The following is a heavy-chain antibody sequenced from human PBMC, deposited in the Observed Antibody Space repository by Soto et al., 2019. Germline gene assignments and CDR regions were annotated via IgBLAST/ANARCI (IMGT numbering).Heavy chain of an antibody. V-gene: IGHV1-69*08. Sequence: QVQMVQSGAEVKKPGSSVKVSCRLSGGSITNYTFSWVRQAPGQGLEWMGRIAPILGTASQAQKFQGRVTTTADKLTNRVHMEVASLTSEDTAIYYCARDTWAQWLPNNDYWGQGTLVTVSS. D-gene: IGHD6-19*01. CDR3: ARDTWAQWLPNNDY. CDR2: IAPILGTA. J-gene: IGHJ4*02. CDR1: GGSITNYT.